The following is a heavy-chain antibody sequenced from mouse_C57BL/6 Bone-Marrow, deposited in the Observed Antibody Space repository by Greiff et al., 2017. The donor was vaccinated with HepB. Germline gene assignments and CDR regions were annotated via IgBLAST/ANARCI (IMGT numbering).Heavy chain of an antibody. CDR1: GYTFTSYG. CDR3: ARSSYYGSRYYFDY. J-gene: IGHJ2*01. D-gene: IGHD1-1*01. V-gene: IGHV1-81*01. CDR2: IYPRSGNT. Sequence: VQLQQSGAELARPGASVKLSCKASGYTFTSYGISWVKQRTGQGLEWIGEIYPRSGNTYYNEKFKGKATLTADKSSSTAYMELRSLTSEDSAVYFCARSSYYGSRYYFDYWGQGTTLTVSS.